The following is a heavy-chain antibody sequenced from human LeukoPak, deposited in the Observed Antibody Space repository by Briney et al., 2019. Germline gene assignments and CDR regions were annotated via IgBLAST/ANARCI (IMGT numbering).Heavy chain of an antibody. CDR1: GYTFTNYG. V-gene: IGHV1-18*01. J-gene: IGHJ4*02. Sequence: ASVKVSCKASGYTFTNYGISWVRQAPGQGLEWMGWISAYNGNTNYAQKLQGRVTMTTDTSTSTAYMELRSLRSDDTAVYYCARDRYYYDSSGGSDYWGQGTLVTVSS. D-gene: IGHD3-22*01. CDR3: ARDRYYYDSSGGSDY. CDR2: ISAYNGNT.